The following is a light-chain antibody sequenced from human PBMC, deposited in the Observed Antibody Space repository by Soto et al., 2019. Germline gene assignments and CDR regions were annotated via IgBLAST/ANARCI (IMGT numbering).Light chain of an antibody. V-gene: IGKV3-15*01. CDR3: QQYGSSQWT. CDR1: QSVSSN. Sequence: ELVLPQSPATLSVSPVEIATLSCRASQSVSSNLAWYQQKPGQAPRLLIYGASTRATGIPARFSGSGSGTEFTLTISRLEPEDFAVYYCQQYGSSQWTFGQGTKVDIK. J-gene: IGKJ1*01. CDR2: GAS.